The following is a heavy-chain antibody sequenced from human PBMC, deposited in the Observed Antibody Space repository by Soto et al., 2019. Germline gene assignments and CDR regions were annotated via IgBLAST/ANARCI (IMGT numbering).Heavy chain of an antibody. D-gene: IGHD6-19*01. V-gene: IGHV3-30*18. CDR2: ISYDGSNK. CDR1: GFTFSSYG. J-gene: IGHJ4*02. Sequence: GGSLRLSCAASGFTFSSYGMHWVRQAPGKGLEWVAVISYDGSNKYYADSVKGRFTISRDNSKNTLYLQMNSLRAEDTAVYYCAKDYGAPWAVAGPQVDYWGQGTLVTVSS. CDR3: AKDYGAPWAVAGPQVDY.